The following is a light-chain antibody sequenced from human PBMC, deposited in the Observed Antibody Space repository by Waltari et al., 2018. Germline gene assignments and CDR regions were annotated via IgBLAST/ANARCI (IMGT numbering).Light chain of an antibody. CDR3: QHYVTLPAT. V-gene: IGKV3-20*01. CDR1: RTVSVA. Sequence: PPPRRARRTVSVALAWDQHKPCQAPRLLIYAASSRATGIPDRFSGGGSGTDFSLTISRLEPEDFAVYYCQHYVTLPATFGQGTKVAF. J-gene: IGKJ1*01. CDR2: AAS.